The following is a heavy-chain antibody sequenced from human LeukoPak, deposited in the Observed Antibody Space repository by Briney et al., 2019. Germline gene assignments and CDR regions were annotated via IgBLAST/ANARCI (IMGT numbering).Heavy chain of an antibody. CDR1: GFAFNNYW. CDR3: ARGYFSSSGRGMDV. V-gene: IGHV3-7*01. Sequence: GGSLRLSCEASGFAFNNYWMSWVRQAPRKGLEWVANIKQDGSEKSYVDSVKGRFTISRDNAKNSLFLQMDSLRAEDTAVYYCARGYFSSSGRGMDVWGQGTTVTVSS. J-gene: IGHJ6*02. CDR2: IKQDGSEK. D-gene: IGHD6-13*01.